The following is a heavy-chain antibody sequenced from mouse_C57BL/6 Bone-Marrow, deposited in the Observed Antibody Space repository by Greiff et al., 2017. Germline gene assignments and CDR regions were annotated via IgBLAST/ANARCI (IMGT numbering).Heavy chain of an antibody. CDR3: ARGGYGSGPYGYFDV. V-gene: IGHV1-69*01. Sequence: QVQLQQPGAELVMPGASVKLSCKASGYTFTSYWMHWVKQRPGQGLEWIGEIDPSDSYTNYNQKFKGKSTLTVDKSSSTAYMQLSSLTSEDSAVYYCARGGYGSGPYGYFDVWGTGTTVTVSS. CDR1: GYTFTSYW. CDR2: IDPSDSYT. J-gene: IGHJ1*03. D-gene: IGHD1-1*01.